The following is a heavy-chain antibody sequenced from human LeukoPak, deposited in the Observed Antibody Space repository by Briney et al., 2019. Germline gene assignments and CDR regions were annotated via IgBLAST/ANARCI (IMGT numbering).Heavy chain of an antibody. V-gene: IGHV4-34*01. J-gene: IGHJ4*02. CDR3: ARWYSSGWAFDY. D-gene: IGHD6-19*01. CDR2: IHHSGST. Sequence: KPSETLSLTCAVYGGSFSGYYWSWIRQPPGKGLEWIGEIHHSGSTNYNPSLKSRVSMSLDSSKNQFSLKLSSVTAADTAVYYCARWYSSGWAFDYWGQGTLVTVSS. CDR1: GGSFSGYY.